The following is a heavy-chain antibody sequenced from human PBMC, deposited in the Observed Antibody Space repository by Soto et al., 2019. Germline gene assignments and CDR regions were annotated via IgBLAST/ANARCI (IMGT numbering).Heavy chain of an antibody. J-gene: IGHJ5*02. D-gene: IGHD6-6*01. V-gene: IGHV3-21*01. CDR1: GFTFSSYS. CDR2: ISSSSSYI. CDR3: ARDKFRYSSSSNWFDP. Sequence: GESLKISCAASGFTFSSYSMNWVRQAPGKGLEWVSSISSSSSYIYYADSVKGRFTISRDNAKNSLYLQMNSLRAEDTAVYYCARDKFRYSSSSNWFDPWGQGTLVTVSS.